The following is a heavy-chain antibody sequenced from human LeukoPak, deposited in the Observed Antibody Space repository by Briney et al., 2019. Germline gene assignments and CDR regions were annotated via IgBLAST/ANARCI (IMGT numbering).Heavy chain of an antibody. J-gene: IGHJ4*02. D-gene: IGHD3-22*01. CDR3: TTELDIRPNHY. V-gene: IGHV3-15*01. CDR1: GFTLSKAW. Sequence: PGGSLRLSCAASGFTLSKAWMSWVRQAPGKGLEWVGRIKSKTDGGTTDYAAPVKGRFTISRDDSKNTLYLQMNSLKSEDTAVYYCTTELDIRPNHYWGQGTLVTVSS. CDR2: IKSKTDGGTT.